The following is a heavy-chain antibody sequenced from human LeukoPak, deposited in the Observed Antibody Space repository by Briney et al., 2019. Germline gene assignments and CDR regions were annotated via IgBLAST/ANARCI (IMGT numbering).Heavy chain of an antibody. V-gene: IGHV1-69*05. CDR2: IIPIFGTA. CDR3: ARLEGYSSIWYWFDP. D-gene: IGHD6-13*01. Sequence: SVKVSCKASGGTFISYAISWVRQAPGQGLEWRGGIIPIFGTANYAQKLQGRVTITTDESTSTAYMELSSLRSADTAVYYCARLEGYSSIWYWFDPSGPGTLVTVSS. CDR1: GGTFISYA. J-gene: IGHJ5*02.